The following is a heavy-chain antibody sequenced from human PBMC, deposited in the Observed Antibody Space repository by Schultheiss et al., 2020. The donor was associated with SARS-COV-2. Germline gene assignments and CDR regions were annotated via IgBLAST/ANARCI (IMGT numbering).Heavy chain of an antibody. Sequence: GGSLRLSCAASGFTFSSYEMNWVRQAPGKGLEWVSAISGSGGSTYYADSVKGRFTISRDNSKNTLYLQMNSLRAEDTAVYYCAKDGIAARPGYFDYWGQGTLVTVSS. D-gene: IGHD6-6*01. CDR3: AKDGIAARPGYFDY. CDR2: ISGSGGST. CDR1: GFTFSSYE. J-gene: IGHJ4*02. V-gene: IGHV3-23*01.